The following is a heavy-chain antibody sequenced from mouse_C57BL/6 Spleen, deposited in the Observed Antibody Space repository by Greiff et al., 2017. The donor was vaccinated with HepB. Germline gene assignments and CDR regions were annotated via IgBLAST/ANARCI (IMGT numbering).Heavy chain of an antibody. CDR1: GFTFSSYA. J-gene: IGHJ2*01. Sequence: DVHLVESGGGLVKPGGSLKLSCAASGFTFSSYAMSWVRQTPEKRLEWVATISDGGSYTYYPDNVKGRFTISRDNAKNNLYLQMSHLKSEDTAMYYCARDRGVVAHFDYWGQGTTLTVSS. CDR3: ARDRGVVAHFDY. V-gene: IGHV5-4*01. D-gene: IGHD1-1*01. CDR2: ISDGGSYT.